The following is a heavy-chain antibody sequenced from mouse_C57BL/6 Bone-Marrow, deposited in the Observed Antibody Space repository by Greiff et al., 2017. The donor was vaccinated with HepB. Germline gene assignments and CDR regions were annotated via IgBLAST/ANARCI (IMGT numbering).Heavy chain of an antibody. Sequence: VHLQQSVAELVRPGASVKLSCTASGFNIKNTYMHWVKQRPEQGLEWIGRIDPANGNTKYAPKFQGKATITADTSSNTAYLQLSSLTSEDTANYYCARSWVSTTVVADYWGQGTTLTVSS. CDR3: ARSWVSTTVVADY. D-gene: IGHD1-1*01. J-gene: IGHJ2*01. CDR1: GFNIKNTY. CDR2: IDPANGNT. V-gene: IGHV14-3*01.